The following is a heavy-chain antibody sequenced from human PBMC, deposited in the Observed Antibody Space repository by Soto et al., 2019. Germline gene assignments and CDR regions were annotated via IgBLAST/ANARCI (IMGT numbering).Heavy chain of an antibody. CDR3: ARGVVVPAAMHTLGYYYYGMDV. CDR1: GGSISSISGLS. J-gene: IGHJ6*02. V-gene: IGHV4-4*07. Sequence: KASETLSLTCSVSGGSISSISGLSWTWIRQPAGKGLEWIGHRYTSGDINYNLSLKSRVTMSLDISKNQFSLKLSPVTAADTAVYYCARGVVVPAAMHTLGYYYYGMDVWGQGTTVTVSS. CDR2: RYTSGDI. D-gene: IGHD2-2*01.